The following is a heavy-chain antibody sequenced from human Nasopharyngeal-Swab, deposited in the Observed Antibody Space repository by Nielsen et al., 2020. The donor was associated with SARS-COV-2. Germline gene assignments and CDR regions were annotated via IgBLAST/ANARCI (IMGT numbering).Heavy chain of an antibody. CDR1: GFTFNTYS. Sequence: GESLKISCAASGFTFNTYSMTWVRQAPGKGLEWVSLINGGGSLTYYADSVKGRFTISRDNSKKTLYLQMNSLRADDTAVYYCARGSIAVAGTFHFDYWGQGTLVTVSS. CDR2: INGGGSLT. V-gene: IGHV3-23*01. CDR3: ARGSIAVAGTFHFDY. D-gene: IGHD6-19*01. J-gene: IGHJ4*02.